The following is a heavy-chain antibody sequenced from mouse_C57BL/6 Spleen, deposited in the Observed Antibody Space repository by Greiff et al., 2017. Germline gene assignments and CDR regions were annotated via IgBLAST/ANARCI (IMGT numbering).Heavy chain of an antibody. D-gene: IGHD4-1*01. V-gene: IGHV2-2*01. J-gene: IGHJ2*01. CDR2: IWSGGST. CDR1: GFSLTSYG. CDR3: ARKGGLGHFDY. Sequence: VKLVESGPGLVQPSQSLSITCTVSGFSLTSYGVHWVRQSPGKGLEWLGVIWSGGSTDYNAAFISRLSISKDNSKSQVFFKMNSLQADDTAIYYCARKGGLGHFDYWGQGTTLTVSS.